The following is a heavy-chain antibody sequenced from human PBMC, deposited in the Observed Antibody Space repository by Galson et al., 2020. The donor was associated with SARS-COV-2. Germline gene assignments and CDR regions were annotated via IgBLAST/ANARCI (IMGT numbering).Heavy chain of an antibody. CDR1: GSSISSYY. D-gene: IGHD2-15*01. CDR3: ARDFRHIYFSGGTGRSGGLGWFDP. CDR2: LYYTGGT. Sequence: SETLSLTCSVSGSSISSYYWSWIRQPPGKRLEWIGHLYYTGGTDYNPSLKSRVSISVDTSKRQLSLKLNSVTAADTAVYYWARDFRHIYFSGGTGRSGGLGWFDPLGQVTLVTVAS. V-gene: IGHV4-59*01. J-gene: IGHJ5*02.